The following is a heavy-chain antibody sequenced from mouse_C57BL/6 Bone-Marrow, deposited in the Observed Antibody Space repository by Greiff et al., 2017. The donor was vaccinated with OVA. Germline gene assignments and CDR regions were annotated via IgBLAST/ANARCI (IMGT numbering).Heavy chain of an antibody. Sequence: EVKLVESGGGLVQPGGSLKLSCAASGFTFSDYGMAWVRQAPRKGPEWVAFISNLAYSIYYAATVTGRFTISREKAKNTLYLEMSSLRAEDTAMYYCARQDYDYGYAMDYWGQGTSVTVSS. D-gene: IGHD2-4*01. CDR3: ARQDYDYGYAMDY. CDR1: GFTFSDYG. J-gene: IGHJ4*01. V-gene: IGHV5-15*01. CDR2: ISNLAYSI.